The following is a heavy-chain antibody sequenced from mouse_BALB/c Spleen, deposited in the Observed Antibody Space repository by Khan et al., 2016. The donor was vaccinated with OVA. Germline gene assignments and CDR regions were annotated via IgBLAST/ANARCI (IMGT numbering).Heavy chain of an antibody. D-gene: IGHD1-1*01. CDR3: VNHGSSSAWFTY. V-gene: IGHV1-7*01. CDR1: DYTFTNYW. CDR2: INPSTDYT. J-gene: IGHJ3*01. Sequence: QVHVKQSGAELAKPGASVKMSCKASDYTFTNYWMHWVKQRPGQGLEWIGYINPSTDYTEYNQKFKDKATLTAEKSSSTAYMQLSSLTSEDSAVYYCVNHGSSSAWFTYWGQGTLVTVSA.